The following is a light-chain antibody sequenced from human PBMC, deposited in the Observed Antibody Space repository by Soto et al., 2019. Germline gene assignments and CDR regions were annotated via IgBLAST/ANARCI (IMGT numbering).Light chain of an antibody. V-gene: IGKV3-20*01. CDR3: HQHGSSPYT. CDR1: QSVSSTY. Sequence: EIGLTQSPGTLSLSPGERVTLSFRASQSVSSTYLGWYQQKHGQAPRLLIYGASSRATGIPDRFSGSGSGTDFTLTIRRLEPEDFAVYYCHQHGSSPYTVGKGTKLEIK. J-gene: IGKJ2*01. CDR2: GAS.